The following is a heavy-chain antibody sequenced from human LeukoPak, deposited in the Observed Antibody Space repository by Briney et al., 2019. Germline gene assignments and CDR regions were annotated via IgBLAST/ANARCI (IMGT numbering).Heavy chain of an antibody. CDR2: INPNSGGT. CDR1: GGTFSSYA. J-gene: IGHJ6*03. CDR3: ARDKATVVTAQRGYYMDV. Sequence: ASVKVSCKASGGTFSSYAISWVRQAPGQGLEWMGWINPNSGGTKYAEKFLGRVTMTRDTSMQTVYMELSGLKSDDTAVYYCARDKATVVTAQRGYYMDVWGEGTTVIVSS. D-gene: IGHD4-23*01. V-gene: IGHV1-2*02.